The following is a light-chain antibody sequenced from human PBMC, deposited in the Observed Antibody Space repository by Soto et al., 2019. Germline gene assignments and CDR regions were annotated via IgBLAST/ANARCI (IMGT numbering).Light chain of an antibody. CDR2: SAS. V-gene: IGKV3-20*01. Sequence: EIVLTQSPGTLSLSPGERATLSCRASQSVSNNYLAWYQQKPGQAPRLLIYSASIRATGIPDRFSGSGSGTDFALTISRLEPEDFAVYHCQQYGGSPWTFGQGTKVEIK. J-gene: IGKJ1*01. CDR1: QSVSNNY. CDR3: QQYGGSPWT.